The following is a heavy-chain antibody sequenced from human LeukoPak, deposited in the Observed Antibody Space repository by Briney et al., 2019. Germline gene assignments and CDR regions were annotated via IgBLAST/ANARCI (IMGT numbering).Heavy chain of an antibody. J-gene: IGHJ4*02. V-gene: IGHV4-59*01. CDR3: AGSYSSSSTVVFYFDY. CDR1: GGSISSYY. Sequence: SETLSLTRTVSGGSISSYYWSWIRQPPGKGLEWIGYIYYSGSSNYNAYLKRRVTISVDTSKNQSSLKLSSVTAADTAVYYCAGSYSSSSTVVFYFDYWGQGTLVTVSS. CDR2: IYYSGSS. D-gene: IGHD6-6*01.